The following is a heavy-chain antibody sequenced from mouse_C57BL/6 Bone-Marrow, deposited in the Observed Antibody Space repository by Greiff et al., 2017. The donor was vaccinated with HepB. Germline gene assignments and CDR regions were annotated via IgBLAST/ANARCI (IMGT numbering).Heavy chain of an antibody. Sequence: VQLQQSGPELVKPGASVKISCKASGYTFTDYYMNWVKQSHGKSLEWIGDINPNNGGTSYNQKFKGKATLTVDKSSSTAYMELRSLTSEDSAVYYCARRGGLRLRKAWFAYWGQGTLVTVSA. J-gene: IGHJ3*01. V-gene: IGHV1-26*01. CDR1: GYTFTDYY. CDR3: ARRGGLRLRKAWFAY. CDR2: INPNNGGT. D-gene: IGHD3-2*02.